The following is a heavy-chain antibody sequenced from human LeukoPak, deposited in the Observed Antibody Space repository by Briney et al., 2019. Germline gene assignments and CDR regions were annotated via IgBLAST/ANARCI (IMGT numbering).Heavy chain of an antibody. CDR1: GYTFNSYA. V-gene: IGHV1-3*01. CDR3: ARDRAYSSGWLGYFDY. D-gene: IGHD6-19*01. J-gene: IGHJ4*02. Sequence: ASVKVSCKASGYTFNSYAMHWVRQAPGQRLEWMGWINAGNGNTKYSQKFQGRVTITRDTSASTAYMELSSLRSEDTAVYYCARDRAYSSGWLGYFDYWGQGTLVTVSS. CDR2: INAGNGNT.